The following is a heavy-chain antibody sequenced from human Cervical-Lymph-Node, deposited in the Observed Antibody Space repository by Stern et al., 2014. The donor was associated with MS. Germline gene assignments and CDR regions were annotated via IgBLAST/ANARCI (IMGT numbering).Heavy chain of an antibody. CDR3: TKAWVA. Sequence: VQLVESGAEVKKPGASVKLSCKASGYSFTRDDINWVRQAPGQGLEWIAWMNPDMGDLGYAQKFQGISTITRDTSINTAYMELTSLTSDDTAVYYCTKAWVAWGQGTQVIVSS. D-gene: IGHD7-27*01. J-gene: IGHJ4*02. V-gene: IGHV1-8*01. CDR2: MNPDMGDL. CDR1: GYSFTRDD.